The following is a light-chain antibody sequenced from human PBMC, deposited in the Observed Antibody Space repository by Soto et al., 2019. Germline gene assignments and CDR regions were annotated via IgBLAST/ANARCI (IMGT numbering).Light chain of an antibody. CDR3: QQLKSYPLS. CDR1: QAIGNY. Sequence: DIQLTQSPSFLSASVGDRVSITCRASQAIGNYLVWYQEKPGTAPKLLIYDASTLQGGVPPRFSGSVSGTVSPLTIGGLQPEDSATYYFQQLKSYPLSFGGGTKVEI. V-gene: IGKV1-9*01. CDR2: DAS. J-gene: IGKJ4*01.